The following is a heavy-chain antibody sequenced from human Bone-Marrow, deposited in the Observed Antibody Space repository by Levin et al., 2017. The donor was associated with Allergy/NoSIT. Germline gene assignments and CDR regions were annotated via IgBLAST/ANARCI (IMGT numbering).Heavy chain of an antibody. CDR1: GFTFTNYW. CDR2: INSDGTTT. Sequence: ETLSLTCAASGFTFTNYWMHWVRQAPGKGLVWVSRINSDGTTTRYADSVKGRFTISRDNAKNTVYLQMNSLRAEDTALYYCARDLGFLDYWGQGTLVTVSS. V-gene: IGHV3-74*01. CDR3: ARDLGFLDY. J-gene: IGHJ4*02.